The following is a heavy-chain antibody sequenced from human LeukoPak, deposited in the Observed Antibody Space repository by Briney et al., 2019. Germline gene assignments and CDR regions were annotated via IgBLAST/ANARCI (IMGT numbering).Heavy chain of an antibody. D-gene: IGHD1-26*01. CDR1: GFTVSDHY. CDR2: TRNKANSYTT. J-gene: IGHJ4*02. CDR3: ARGVPMGGSYYFDY. Sequence: GGSLRLSCAASGFTVSDHYMDWVRQAPGKGLEWVGRTRNKANSYTTEYAASVKGRFTLSRDDSKNSVDLQMNSLKTEDTAVYYCARGVPMGGSYYFDYWGQGTLVTVSS. V-gene: IGHV3-72*01.